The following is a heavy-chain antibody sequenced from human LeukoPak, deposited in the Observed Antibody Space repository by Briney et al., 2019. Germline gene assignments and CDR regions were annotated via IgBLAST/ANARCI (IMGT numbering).Heavy chain of an antibody. CDR2: MNANSGNT. J-gene: IGHJ6*03. CDR3: ARSRRYYDFWSGYYPYYYYYYMDV. CDR1: GYTFTSYD. V-gene: IGHV1-8*01. D-gene: IGHD3-3*01. Sequence: ASVKVSCKASGYTFTSYDINWVRQATGQGLEWMGWMNANSGNTGYAQKFQGRVTMTRNTSISTAYMELSSLRSEDTAVYYCARSRRYYDFWSGYYPYYYYYYMDVWGKGTTVTVSS.